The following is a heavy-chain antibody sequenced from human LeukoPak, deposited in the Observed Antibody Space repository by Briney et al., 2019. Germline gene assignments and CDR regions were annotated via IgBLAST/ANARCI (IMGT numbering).Heavy chain of an antibody. CDR1: GFTFDDHA. V-gene: IGHV3-43*02. J-gene: IGHJ4*02. D-gene: IGHD2-15*01. CDR2: ISGDGGTT. Sequence: GGSLRLSCAASGFTFDDHAMHWVRQAPGKGLEGVSLISGDGGTTYYADSVKGRFTISRDNSKYSLYLQMNSLRTEDTALSYCAKDEGRCLDYWGQGTLVTVSS. CDR3: AKDEGRCLDY.